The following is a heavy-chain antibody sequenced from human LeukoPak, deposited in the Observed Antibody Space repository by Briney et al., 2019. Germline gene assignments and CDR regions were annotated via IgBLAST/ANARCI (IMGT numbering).Heavy chain of an antibody. Sequence: GASVKVSCKVSGYTLTELSMHWVRQAPGKGLEWMGGFDPEDGETIYAQKFQGRVTMTEDTSTDTAYMELSSLRSEDTAVYYCATASPTAADDAFDIWGQGTMVTVSS. CDR2: FDPEDGET. J-gene: IGHJ3*02. CDR1: GYTLTELS. V-gene: IGHV1-24*01. CDR3: ATASPTAADDAFDI. D-gene: IGHD6-25*01.